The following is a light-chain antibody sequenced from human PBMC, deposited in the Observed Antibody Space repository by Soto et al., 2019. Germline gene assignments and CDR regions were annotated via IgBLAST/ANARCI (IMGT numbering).Light chain of an antibody. CDR1: KTISSY. CDR2: AAS. CDR3: QQTYSTPSTWT. V-gene: IGKV1-39*01. Sequence: DIQMTQSPSSLSASVGDRGTITCRASKTISSYLNWYQQTPGRAPKLLIYAASSLQGGVPSRFSGSGSGTDFTLTISSLQPEDFATFYCQQTYSTPSTWTFGQGTKVDIK. J-gene: IGKJ1*01.